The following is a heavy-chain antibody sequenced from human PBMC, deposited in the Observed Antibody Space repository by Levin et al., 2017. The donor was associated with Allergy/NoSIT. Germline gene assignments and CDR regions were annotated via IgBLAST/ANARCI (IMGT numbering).Heavy chain of an antibody. CDR1: GGSLTAGYW. CDR2: VSFGGET. Sequence: SQTLSLTCTVSGGSLTAGYWWTWLRQSPEKGLEWIGQVSFGGETNYNPSLESRVTMSVDHSKNQVSLILNSMAAADTAIYYCARSVWAVSGAWGQGILVTVSS. V-gene: IGHV4-4*02. D-gene: IGHD6-19*01. CDR3: ARSVWAVSGA. J-gene: IGHJ5*02.